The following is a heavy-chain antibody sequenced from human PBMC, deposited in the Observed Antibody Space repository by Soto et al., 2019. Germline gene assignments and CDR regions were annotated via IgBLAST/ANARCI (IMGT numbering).Heavy chain of an antibody. V-gene: IGHV4-59*01. J-gene: IGHJ6*02. CDR3: ARYDWNDGGGMDV. D-gene: IGHD1-20*01. Sequence: QVQLQESGPGLVKPSETLSLTCTVSGGSISSYYWSWIRQPPGKGLEWIGYIYYSGSTNYNPSLKIRVTRSVDTSKNRFSLKLSSVTAADTAVYYCARYDWNDGGGMDVWGQGTTVTVSS. CDR2: IYYSGST. CDR1: GGSISSYY.